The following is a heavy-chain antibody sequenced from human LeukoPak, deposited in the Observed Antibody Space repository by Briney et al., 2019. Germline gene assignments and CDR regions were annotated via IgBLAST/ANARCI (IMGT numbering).Heavy chain of an antibody. CDR1: GYTFTSYF. Sequence: ALVKVSCKASGYTFTSYFMHWVRQAPGQGLEWMGIINLSGGSTNYAQKFQGRVTMTRDTSTTTVYMELSSLRSEDTAVYYCARGGYDLLTGYSRFDPWGQGTLVTVSS. CDR3: ARGGYDLLTGYSRFDP. CDR2: INLSGGST. D-gene: IGHD3-9*01. V-gene: IGHV1-46*01. J-gene: IGHJ5*02.